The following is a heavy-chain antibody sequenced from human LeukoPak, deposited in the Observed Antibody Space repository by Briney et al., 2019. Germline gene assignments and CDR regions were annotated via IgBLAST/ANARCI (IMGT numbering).Heavy chain of an antibody. J-gene: IGHJ4*02. CDR2: FSGSGGST. V-gene: IGHV3-23*01. CDR3: AGWAYSSSWYWVDY. Sequence: GGSLRLSCAASGFTFRSYAMSWVRQAPGKGLEWVSTFSGSGGSTYYADSVKGRFTISRDNAKNSLFLQMNSLRAEDTAVYYCAGWAYSSSWYWVDYWGRGTLVTVSS. D-gene: IGHD6-13*01. CDR1: GFTFRSYA.